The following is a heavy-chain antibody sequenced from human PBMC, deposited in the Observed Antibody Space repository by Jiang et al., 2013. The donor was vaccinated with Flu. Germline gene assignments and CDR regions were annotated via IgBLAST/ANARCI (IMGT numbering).Heavy chain of an antibody. J-gene: IGHJ6*02. CDR1: GGSISSSSYY. Sequence: GSGLVKPSETLSLTCTVSGGSISSSSYYWGWIRQPPGKGLEWIGSIYYSGSTYYNPSLKSRVTISVDTSKNQFSLKLSSVTAADTAVYYCARLVWELLNYYGMDVWGQGTTVTVSS. CDR2: IYYSGST. V-gene: IGHV4-39*01. CDR3: ARLVWELLNYYGMDV. D-gene: IGHD1-26*01.